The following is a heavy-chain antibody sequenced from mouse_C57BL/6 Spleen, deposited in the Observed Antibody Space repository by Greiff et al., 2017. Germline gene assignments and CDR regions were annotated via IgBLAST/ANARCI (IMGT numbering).Heavy chain of an antibody. CDR3: ARGPYYSNYPAWFAY. CDR1: GFTFSDYG. CDR2: ISSGSSTI. V-gene: IGHV5-17*01. Sequence: EVNLVESGGGLVKPGGSLKLSCAASGFTFSDYGMHWVRQAPEKGLEWVAYISSGSSTIYYADTVKGRFTISRDNAKNTLFLQMTSLRSEDTAMYYCARGPYYSNYPAWFAYWGQGTLVTVSA. D-gene: IGHD2-5*01. J-gene: IGHJ3*01.